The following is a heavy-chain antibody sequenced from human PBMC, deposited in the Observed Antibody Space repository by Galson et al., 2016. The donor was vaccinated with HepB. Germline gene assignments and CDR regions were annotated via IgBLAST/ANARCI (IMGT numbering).Heavy chain of an antibody. CDR1: GLAFSDYY. V-gene: IGHV3-11*01. J-gene: IGHJ4*02. Sequence: SLRLSCAASGLAFSDYYMNWIRQAPGKGLEWVSYISSGGSTQMYAESVQGRFTISRDNTKNSVYLQMDSLRAEDTALYFCARDSTGWNFDYWGQGALVTVSS. CDR2: ISSGGSTQ. D-gene: IGHD2-8*02. CDR3: ARDSTGWNFDY.